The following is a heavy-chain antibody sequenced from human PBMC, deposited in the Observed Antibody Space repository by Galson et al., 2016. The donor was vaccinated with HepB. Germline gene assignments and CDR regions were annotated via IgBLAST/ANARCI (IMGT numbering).Heavy chain of an antibody. Sequence: SLRLSCAASGFTFRNHWMSWVRQAPGEGLEWVANINQDGSEKYYVDSVKGRVTISRDNAKNALYLQMNSLGAVDTAVYYCARDMSRRENSGYHAFDIWGQGTMVTVSS. D-gene: IGHD3-22*01. CDR1: GFTFRNHW. J-gene: IGHJ3*02. CDR3: ARDMSRRENSGYHAFDI. CDR2: INQDGSEK. V-gene: IGHV3-7*05.